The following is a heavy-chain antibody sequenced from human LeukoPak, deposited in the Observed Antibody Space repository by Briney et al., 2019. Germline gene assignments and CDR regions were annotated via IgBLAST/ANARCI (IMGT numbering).Heavy chain of an antibody. CDR2: ISGSGGST. CDR1: GFTFSSYA. Sequence: PGGSLRLSCAASGFTFSSYAMSWVRQAPGKRLEWVSAISGSGGSTYYADPVKGRFTISRDNSKNTLYLQMNSLRAEDTAVYYCAKSETNVYGDYGAFDIWGQGTMVTVSS. J-gene: IGHJ3*02. V-gene: IGHV3-23*01. D-gene: IGHD4-17*01. CDR3: AKSETNVYGDYGAFDI.